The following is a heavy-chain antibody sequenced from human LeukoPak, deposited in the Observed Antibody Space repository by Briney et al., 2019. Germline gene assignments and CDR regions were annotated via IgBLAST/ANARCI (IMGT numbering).Heavy chain of an antibody. CDR3: ARVPINIFGVVMDYYFDY. Sequence: KSSETLSLTCAVYGGSFSGYYWSWIRQPPGKGLEWIGEINHSGSTNYNPSLKSRVTISVDTSKNQFSLKLSSVTAADTAVYYCARVPINIFGVVMDYYFDYWGQGTLVTVSS. J-gene: IGHJ4*02. D-gene: IGHD3-3*01. CDR2: INHSGST. V-gene: IGHV4-34*01. CDR1: GGSFSGYY.